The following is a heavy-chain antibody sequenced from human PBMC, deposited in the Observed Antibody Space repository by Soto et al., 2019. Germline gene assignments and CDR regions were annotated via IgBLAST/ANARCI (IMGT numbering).Heavy chain of an antibody. CDR1: GFTFSSYG. D-gene: IGHD3-22*01. V-gene: IGHV3-30*18. CDR2: ISYDGSNK. J-gene: IGHJ2*01. CDR3: AKDTYDSSGYLTISEWYFDL. Sequence: GGSLRLSCAASGFTFSSYGMHWVRQAPGKGLEWVAVISYDGSNKYYADSVKGRFTISRDNSKNTLYLQMNSLRAEDTAVYYCAKDTYDSSGYLTISEWYFDLWGRGTLVTVSS.